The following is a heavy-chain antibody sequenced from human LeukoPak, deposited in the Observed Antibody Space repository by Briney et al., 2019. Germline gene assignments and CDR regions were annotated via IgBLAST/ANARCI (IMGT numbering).Heavy chain of an antibody. CDR3: ARFLVLRDILTGYFPYYFDH. CDR2: IYPCDSDT. J-gene: IGHJ4*02. D-gene: IGHD3-9*01. CDR1: VYSFTSYW. V-gene: IGHV5-51*01. Sequence: GASLKISCKGSVYSFTSYWIGWVRQMLGKGLEWMGIIYPCDSDTRYSPSFQGQVTISDDKSLSPAYLQWSSLKASDTGMYYCARFLVLRDILTGYFPYYFDHWGQGTLVTVPS.